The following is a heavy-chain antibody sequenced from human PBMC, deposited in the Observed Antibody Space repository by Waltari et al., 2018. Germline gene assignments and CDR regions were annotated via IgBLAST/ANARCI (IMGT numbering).Heavy chain of an antibody. CDR1: GFPFSLHW. Sequence: EVQLLESGGGLVQPGGSRSPACARSGFPFSLHWLRGVRQAPGKGLELVANIKQDGSEKYYVDSVKGRFTISRDNAKNSLYLQMNSLRAEDTAVYYCARDRALLPYDSSGFDYWGQGTLVTVSS. V-gene: IGHV3-7*04. CDR3: ARDRALLPYDSSGFDY. D-gene: IGHD3-22*01. CDR2: IKQDGSEK. J-gene: IGHJ4*02.